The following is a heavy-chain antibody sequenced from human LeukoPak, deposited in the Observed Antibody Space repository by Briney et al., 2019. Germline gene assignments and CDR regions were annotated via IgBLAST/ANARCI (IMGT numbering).Heavy chain of an antibody. J-gene: IGHJ3*02. D-gene: IGHD3-22*01. Sequence: ASVKVSCTVSGYTLTELSMHWVRQAPGKGLEWMGGFDPEDGETIYAQKFQGRVTMTEDTSTDTAYMELSSLRSEDTAVYYCATPSDYYDSSGYYYGSRAFDIWGQGTMVTVSS. CDR3: ATPSDYYDSSGYYYGSRAFDI. CDR1: GYTLTELS. V-gene: IGHV1-24*01. CDR2: FDPEDGET.